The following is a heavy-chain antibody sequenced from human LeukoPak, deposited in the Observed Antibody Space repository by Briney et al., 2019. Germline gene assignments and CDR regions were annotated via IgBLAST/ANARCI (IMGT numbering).Heavy chain of an antibody. D-gene: IGHD3-10*01. CDR2: ISSSSSYI. CDR3: ARVEVVTMVRESLGGMDV. Sequence: GGSLRLSCAASGFTFSSYSMNWVRQAPGKGLEWVSSISSSSSYIYYADSVKGRFTISRDNAKNSLYLQMNSLRAEDTAVYYCARVEVVTMVRESLGGMDVWGQGTTVTVSS. V-gene: IGHV3-21*01. J-gene: IGHJ6*02. CDR1: GFTFSSYS.